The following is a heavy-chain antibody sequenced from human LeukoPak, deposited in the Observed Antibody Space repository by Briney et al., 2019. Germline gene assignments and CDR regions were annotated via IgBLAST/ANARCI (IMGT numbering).Heavy chain of an antibody. D-gene: IGHD2-8*01. CDR3: ARSYFRDARGGFDH. CDR2: INPNDGRT. V-gene: IGHV1-46*01. Sequence: ASMKVSFKASGYTFFDFYMHWVRQAPGQGLEWMGIINPNDGRTTDAQKFQGRVTMTCDTSTSTCCMELSSLRSEDTAVYYCARSYFRDARGGFDHWGQGTLVTVSS. CDR1: GYTFFDFY. J-gene: IGHJ4*02.